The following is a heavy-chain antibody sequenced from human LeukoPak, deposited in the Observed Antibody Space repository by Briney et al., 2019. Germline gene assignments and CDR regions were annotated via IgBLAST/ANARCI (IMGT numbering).Heavy chain of an antibody. CDR1: GGSISSSSYY. D-gene: IGHD3-22*01. Sequence: NPSETLSLTCTVSGGSISSSSYYWGWIRQHPGKGLGWIVYIYYSGSTYYNPSLKSRVTISVDTSKNQFSLKLSSVTAADTAVYYCARESEDNYYDSSGTEAYGMDVWGQGTTVTVSS. CDR2: IYYSGST. V-gene: IGHV4-31*03. CDR3: ARESEDNYYDSSGTEAYGMDV. J-gene: IGHJ6*01.